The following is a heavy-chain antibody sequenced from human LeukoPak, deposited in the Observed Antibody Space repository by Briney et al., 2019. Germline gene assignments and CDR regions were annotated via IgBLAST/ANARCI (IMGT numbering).Heavy chain of an antibody. CDR1: GYTFTDYY. V-gene: IGHV1-69-2*01. CDR2: VDPEDGET. J-gene: IGHJ6*03. Sequence: ASVKVTCKVSGYTFTDYYMHWVQQAPGKGLEWMGLVDPEDGETIYAEKLQGRVTITADTSTDTAYMELSSLRSEDTAVYYCATVNRFGELSGYYYYMDVWGKGTTVTVSS. D-gene: IGHD3-10*01. CDR3: ATVNRFGELSGYYYYMDV.